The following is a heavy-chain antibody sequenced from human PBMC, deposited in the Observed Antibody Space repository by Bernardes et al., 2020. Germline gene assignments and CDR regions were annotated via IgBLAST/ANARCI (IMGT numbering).Heavy chain of an antibody. CDR2: INPNSGGT. Sequence: SVKVSCKASGYTFTGYYMHWVRQAPGQGLEWMGRINPNSGGTNYAQKFQGRVTMTRDTSISTAYMELSRLRSDDTAVYYCARDLSSSWYSYYYYGMDVWGKGTTVTVSS. V-gene: IGHV1-2*06. CDR1: GYTFTGYY. J-gene: IGHJ6*04. CDR3: ARDLSSSWYSYYYYGMDV. D-gene: IGHD6-13*01.